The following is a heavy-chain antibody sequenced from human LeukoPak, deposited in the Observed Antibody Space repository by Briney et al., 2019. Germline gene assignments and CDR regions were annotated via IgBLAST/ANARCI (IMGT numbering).Heavy chain of an antibody. CDR1: GFTFSSYG. Sequence: TGGSLRLSCAASGFTFSSYGMHWVRQAPGKGLEWVAVIWYDGSNKYYADSVKGRFTISRDNSKNTLYLQMNSLRAEDTAVYYCAKEGYYGSGSYYMDVWGKGTTVTVSS. CDR2: IWYDGSNK. D-gene: IGHD3-10*01. J-gene: IGHJ6*03. CDR3: AKEGYYGSGSYYMDV. V-gene: IGHV3-33*06.